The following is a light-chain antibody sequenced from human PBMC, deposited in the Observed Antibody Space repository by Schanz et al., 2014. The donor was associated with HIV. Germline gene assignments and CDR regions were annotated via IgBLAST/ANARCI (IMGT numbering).Light chain of an antibody. CDR1: QTISNS. V-gene: IGKV1-9*01. Sequence: DIQLTQSPALLSASVGDRVTITCRASQTISNSLAWYQQRPGKAPKVLIYAASTLQRGVPSRFSGSGSGTEFTLTISSLQPEDFANYYCQQYNNYPLTFGLGTKVAIK. CDR2: AAS. J-gene: IGKJ1*01. CDR3: QQYNNYPLT.